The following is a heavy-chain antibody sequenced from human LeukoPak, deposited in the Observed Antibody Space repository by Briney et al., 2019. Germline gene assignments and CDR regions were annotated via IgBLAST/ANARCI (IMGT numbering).Heavy chain of an antibody. D-gene: IGHD3-22*01. J-gene: IGHJ4*02. CDR3: AREADSSGKYYFDY. CDR2: IKHSGST. CDR1: GGSFSGYY. Sequence: SETLSLTCAVYGGSFSGYYWSWIRQPPGKGLEWIGEIKHSGSTNYNPSLKSRVTISVDTSKNQFSLRLSSVTAADTAVYYCAREADSSGKYYFDYWGQGTLVTVSS. V-gene: IGHV4-34*01.